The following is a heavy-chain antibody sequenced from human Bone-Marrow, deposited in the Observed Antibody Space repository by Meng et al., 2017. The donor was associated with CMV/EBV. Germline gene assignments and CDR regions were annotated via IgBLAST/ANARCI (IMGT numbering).Heavy chain of an antibody. Sequence: GESLKISCAASGFTFSSYSMNWVRQAPGKGLEWVSSISSSSSYIYYADSVKGRFTISRDNSKNTLYLQMNSLRVEDTALYYCARIVVVPAATAGYIYYNGMDVWGQGTTVTVSS. D-gene: IGHD2-2*01. CDR1: GFTFSSYS. CDR3: ARIVVVPAATAGYIYYNGMDV. CDR2: ISSSSSYI. J-gene: IGHJ6*02. V-gene: IGHV3-21*04.